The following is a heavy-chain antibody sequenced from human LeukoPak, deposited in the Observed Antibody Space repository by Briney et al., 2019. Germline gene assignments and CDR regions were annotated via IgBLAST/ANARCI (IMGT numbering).Heavy chain of an antibody. CDR3: ARVGIAAAGFDP. V-gene: IGHV1-8*03. Sequence: GASVKVSCKASGYTFSNFDVNWVRQATGQGLEWMGWMNPNSGYTDYAQKFQGRVTFTRNISISTAYMELSSLRSEDTAVYYCARVGIAAAGFDPWGQGTLVTVSS. CDR2: MNPNSGYT. D-gene: IGHD6-13*01. CDR1: GYTFSNFD. J-gene: IGHJ5*02.